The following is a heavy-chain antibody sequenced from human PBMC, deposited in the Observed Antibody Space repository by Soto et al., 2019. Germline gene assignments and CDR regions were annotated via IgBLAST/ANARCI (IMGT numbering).Heavy chain of an antibody. V-gene: IGHV1-69*01. D-gene: IGHD4-17*01. CDR3: ARGSWASHYGLGNWFDP. CDR1: GGTFSSYA. J-gene: IGHJ5*02. CDR2: IIPIFGTA. Sequence: QVQLVQSGAEVKKPGSSVKVSCKASGGTFSSYAISWVRQAPGQGLAWMGGIIPIFGTANYAQKFQGRVTITADESTSTAYMELSSLRSEDTAVYYCARGSWASHYGLGNWFDPWGQGTLVTVSS.